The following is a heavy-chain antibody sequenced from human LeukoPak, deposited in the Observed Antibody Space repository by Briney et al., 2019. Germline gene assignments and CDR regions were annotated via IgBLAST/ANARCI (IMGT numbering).Heavy chain of an antibody. J-gene: IGHJ5*02. CDR2: IYTSGST. CDR3: ARYYCSGGSCPFDP. V-gene: IGHV4-4*07. CDR1: GGSISSYY. Sequence: SETLSLTCTVSGGSISSYYWSWIRQPAGKGLEWIGRIYTSGSTNYNPSLKSRVTMSVDTSKNQFSLKPSSVTAADTAVYYCARYYCSGGSCPFDPWGQGTLVTVSS. D-gene: IGHD2-15*01.